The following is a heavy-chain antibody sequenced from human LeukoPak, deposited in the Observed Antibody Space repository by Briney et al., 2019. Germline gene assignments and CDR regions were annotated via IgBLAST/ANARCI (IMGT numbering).Heavy chain of an antibody. V-gene: IGHV3-21*04. CDR1: GFTFSSYH. J-gene: IGHJ4*02. CDR2: ISSNSDYI. Sequence: GGSLRLSCAASGFTFSSYHINWVRQAPGKGLEWVSSISSNSDYIYYADSVKGRFTISRDNAKNSLYLQMNSLRAEDTAVYYCAKGDTAMVTPFGYWGQGTLVTVSS. CDR3: AKGDTAMVTPFGY. D-gene: IGHD5-18*01.